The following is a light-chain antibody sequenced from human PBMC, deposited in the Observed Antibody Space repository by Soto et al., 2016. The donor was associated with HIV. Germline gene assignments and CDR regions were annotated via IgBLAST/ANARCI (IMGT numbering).Light chain of an antibody. J-gene: IGKJ1*01. V-gene: IGKV2-30*01. CDR3: QQYNTVPWT. CDR1: QSLVYSNGNTY. Sequence: DVVMTQSPRSLSVTLGQPASISCTSSQSLVYSNGNTYLHWLQQRPGQSPRRLITKVSNRDSGVPDRFSGSGAGTDFTLKISRVEAEDVATYYCQQYNTVPWTFGQGT. CDR2: KVS.